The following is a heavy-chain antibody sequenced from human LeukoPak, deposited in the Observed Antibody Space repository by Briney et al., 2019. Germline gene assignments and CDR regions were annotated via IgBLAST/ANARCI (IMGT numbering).Heavy chain of an antibody. J-gene: IGHJ4*02. D-gene: IGHD3-22*01. CDR2: ISWNSGSI. Sequence: GRSLRLSCAASGFTFDDYAMHWVRQAPGKGLEWVSGISWNSGSIGYADSVKGRFTISRDNAKNSLYLQMSSLRAEDTALYYCAKVSDYYDSSGPFDYWGQGTLVTVSS. CDR3: AKVSDYYDSSGPFDY. CDR1: GFTFDDYA. V-gene: IGHV3-9*01.